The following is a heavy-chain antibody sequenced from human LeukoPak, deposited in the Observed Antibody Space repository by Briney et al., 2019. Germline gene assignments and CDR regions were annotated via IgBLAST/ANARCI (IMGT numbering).Heavy chain of an antibody. J-gene: IGHJ5*02. CDR3: ARDKRLFEGNWFDP. D-gene: IGHD3-22*01. CDR2: IYYSGST. V-gene: IGHV4-59*01. Sequence: SETLSLTCTVSGGSISSYYWSWIRQPPGKGLEWIGYIYYSGSTNYNPSLKSRVTISVDTSKNQFSLKLSSVTAADTAVYYCARDKRLFEGNWFDPWGQGTLVTVSS. CDR1: GGSISSYY.